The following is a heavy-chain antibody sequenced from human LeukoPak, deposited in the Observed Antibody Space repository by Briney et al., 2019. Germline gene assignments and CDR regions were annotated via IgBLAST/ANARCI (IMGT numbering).Heavy chain of an antibody. J-gene: IGHJ5*02. CDR3: AREGCSSTSCLGIWFDP. Sequence: ASVKVSCKASGYTFTGYYMHWVRQAHGQGLEWMGWINPNSGGTNYAQKFQGRVTMTRDTSISTAYMELSRLRSDDTAVYYCAREGCSSTSCLGIWFDPSGQGTLVTVSS. D-gene: IGHD2-2*01. CDR2: INPNSGGT. CDR1: GYTFTGYY. V-gene: IGHV1-2*02.